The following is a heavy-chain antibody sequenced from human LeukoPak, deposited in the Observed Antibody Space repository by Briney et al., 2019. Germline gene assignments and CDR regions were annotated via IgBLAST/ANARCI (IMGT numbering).Heavy chain of an antibody. V-gene: IGHV4-39*07. CDR1: GGSISSSSYY. CDR2: IYYSGST. Sequence: PSETLSLTCTVSGGSISSSSYYWGWIRQPPGKGLEWIGSIYYSGSTYYNPSLKSRVTISVDTSKNQFSLKLSSVTAADTAVYYCARDDGMYYYGSGSSWGQGTLVTVSS. D-gene: IGHD3-10*01. CDR3: ARDDGMYYYGSGSS. J-gene: IGHJ5*02.